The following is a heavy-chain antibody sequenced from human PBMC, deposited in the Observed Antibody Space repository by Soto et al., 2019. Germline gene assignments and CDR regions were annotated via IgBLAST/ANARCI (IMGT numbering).Heavy chain of an antibody. CDR2: IYFDGITT. V-gene: IGHV3-74*01. CDR3: ARGGAMGVDY. CDR1: GFTFNIYW. D-gene: IGHD1-26*01. Sequence: GGSLRLCCTASGFTFNIYWMDWVRQAPGKGLVWVSRIYFDGITTNYADSVKGRLTVSRDNAKNTVYLHVNTLRDEDTAVYYCARGGAMGVDYWGQGTLVTVSS. J-gene: IGHJ4*02.